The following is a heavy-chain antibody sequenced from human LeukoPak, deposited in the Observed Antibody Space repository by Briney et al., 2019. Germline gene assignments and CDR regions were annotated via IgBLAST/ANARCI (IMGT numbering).Heavy chain of an antibody. CDR2: IYYSGST. D-gene: IGHD5-18*01. CDR3: ARHQYTAMDPYYFDY. V-gene: IGHV4-39*01. CDR1: GGSISSSSYY. J-gene: IGHJ4*02. Sequence: SETLSLTCTVSGGSISSSSYYGGWIRQPPGKGLEWIGRIYYSGSTYYNPSLKSRGTISVDTSKNQFSLKLSSVTAADTAVYYCARHQYTAMDPYYFDYWGQGTLVTVSS.